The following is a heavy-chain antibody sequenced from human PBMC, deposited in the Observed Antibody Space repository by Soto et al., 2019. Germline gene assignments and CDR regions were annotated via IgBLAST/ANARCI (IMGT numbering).Heavy chain of an antibody. CDR1: GYTFSDYY. Sequence: ASVKVSCKASGYTFSDYYLHWVRQATGQGHEWMGRINPNSDDEKFAQKFQGRVTMTRDTSVRTAFMELNWLKSDDTAVYYFSRESGGATATLDYYYFYMDVWGKGTTVTVSS. CDR2: INPNSDDE. CDR3: SRESGGATATLDYYYFYMDV. J-gene: IGHJ6*03. D-gene: IGHD5-12*01. V-gene: IGHV1-2*06.